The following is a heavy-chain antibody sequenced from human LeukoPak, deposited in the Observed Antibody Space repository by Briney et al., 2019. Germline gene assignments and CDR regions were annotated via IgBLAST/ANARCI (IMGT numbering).Heavy chain of an antibody. CDR2: IYSRGNT. CDR1: GGSISSSSYY. Sequence: SETLSLTCTVSGGSISSSSYYWGWIRQPPGKTLEWIGSIYSRGNTYYNPSLKSRVIILVDTAKNHFSLNLSSVTAADTAVYYCARSDGYGLVGIWGQGTMVTVSS. CDR3: ARSDGYGLVGI. D-gene: IGHD3-10*01. J-gene: IGHJ3*02. V-gene: IGHV4-39*07.